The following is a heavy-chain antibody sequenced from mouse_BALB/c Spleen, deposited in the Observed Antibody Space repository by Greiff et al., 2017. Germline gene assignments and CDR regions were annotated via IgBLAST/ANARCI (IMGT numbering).Heavy chain of an antibody. Sequence: EVQRVESGPSLVKPSQTLSLTCSVTGDSITSGYWNWIRKFPGNKLEYMGYISYSGSTYYNPSLKSRISITRDTSKNQYYLQLNSVTTEDTATYYCARYYDYGVLYAMDYWGQGTSVTVSS. V-gene: IGHV3-8*02. D-gene: IGHD2-4*01. J-gene: IGHJ4*01. CDR3: ARYYDYGVLYAMDY. CDR1: GDSITSGY. CDR2: ISYSGST.